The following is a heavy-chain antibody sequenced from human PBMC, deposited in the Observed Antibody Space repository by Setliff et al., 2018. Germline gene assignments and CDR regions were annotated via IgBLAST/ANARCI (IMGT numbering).Heavy chain of an antibody. J-gene: IGHJ6*03. CDR3: VRALAYYYMDV. CDR1: DVSISSSSFY. CDR2: IYYSGST. V-gene: IGHV4-39*01. Sequence: ASETLSLTCTVSDVSISSSSFYWAWIRQPPGKGLEWIGSIYYSGSTYYNPSLTSRVTISVDTSNNQFSLNLRSVTAADTAIYYCVRALAYYYMDVWGKGTTVTVSS.